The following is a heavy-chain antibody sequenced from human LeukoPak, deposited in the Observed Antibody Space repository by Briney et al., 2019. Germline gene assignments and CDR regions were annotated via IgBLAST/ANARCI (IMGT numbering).Heavy chain of an antibody. CDR2: IRYDGSDK. Sequence: GGSLRLSCAASVFTFSYYGMHWVRQAPGKGLEWGAFIRYDGSDKYYADSVKGRFTISRDNSKNTLDLHMNSLRAEDTAVYYCARALSSTTGWYYFDHWGQGTLVTVSS. J-gene: IGHJ4*02. CDR1: VFTFSYYG. V-gene: IGHV3-30*02. D-gene: IGHD6-19*01. CDR3: ARALSSTTGWYYFDH.